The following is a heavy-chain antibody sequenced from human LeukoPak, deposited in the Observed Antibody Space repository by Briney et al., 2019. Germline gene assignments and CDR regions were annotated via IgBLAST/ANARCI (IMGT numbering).Heavy chain of an antibody. V-gene: IGHV3-9*01. D-gene: IGHD3-3*01. CDR1: GFTFDDYA. J-gene: IGHJ5*02. Sequence: PGGSLRLSCAASGFTFDDYAMHWVRQAPGKGLEWVSGISWSSGSIGYADSVKGRFTISRDNAKNSLYLQMNSLRAEDTALYYCAKDRLRFLEWFDRNWFDPWGQGTLVTVSS. CDR3: AKDRLRFLEWFDRNWFDP. CDR2: ISWSSGSI.